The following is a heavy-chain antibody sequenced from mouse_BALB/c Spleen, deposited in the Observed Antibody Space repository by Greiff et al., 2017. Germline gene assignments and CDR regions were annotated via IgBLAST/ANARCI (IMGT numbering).Heavy chain of an antibody. V-gene: IGHV14-3*02. CDR2: IDPANGNT. Sequence: VQLQQSGAELVKPGASVKLSCTASGFNIKDTYMHWVKQRPEQGLEWIGRIDPANGNTKYDPKFQGKATITADTSSNTAYLQLSSLTSEDTAVYYCASPIYYDYDGYAMDYWGQGTSVTVSS. CDR1: GFNIKDTY. J-gene: IGHJ4*01. CDR3: ASPIYYDYDGYAMDY. D-gene: IGHD2-4*01.